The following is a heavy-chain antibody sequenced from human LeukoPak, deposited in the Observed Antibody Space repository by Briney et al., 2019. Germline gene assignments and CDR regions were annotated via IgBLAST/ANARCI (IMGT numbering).Heavy chain of an antibody. J-gene: IGHJ3*02. D-gene: IGHD2-15*01. CDR3: VVVAATGDAFDT. CDR2: IIPIFGIA. V-gene: IGHV1-69*04. Sequence: ASVKVSCKASGGTFSSYAISWVRQAPGQGLEWMGRIIPIFGIANYAQKFQGRVTITADKSTSTAYMELSSLRSEDTAVYYCVVVAATGDAFDTWGQGTMVTVSS. CDR1: GGTFSSYA.